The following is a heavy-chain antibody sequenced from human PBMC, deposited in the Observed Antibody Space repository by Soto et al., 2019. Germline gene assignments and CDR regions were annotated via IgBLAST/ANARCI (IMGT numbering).Heavy chain of an antibody. Sequence: PGGSLRLSCAASGFTFSSYAMSWVRQAPGKGLEWVSAISGSGGSTYYADSVKGRFTISRDNSKNTLYLQMNSLRAEDTAVYYCANNYDFWSGYPFPFGYWGQGTLVTVSS. CDR3: ANNYDFWSGYPFPFGY. CDR2: ISGSGGST. D-gene: IGHD3-3*01. J-gene: IGHJ4*02. CDR1: GFTFSSYA. V-gene: IGHV3-23*01.